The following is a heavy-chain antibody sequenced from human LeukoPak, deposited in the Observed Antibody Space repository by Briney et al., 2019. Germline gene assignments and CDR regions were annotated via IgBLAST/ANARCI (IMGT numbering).Heavy chain of an antibody. CDR2: ISSSSSTI. V-gene: IGHV3-48*01. J-gene: IGHJ6*03. D-gene: IGHD3-22*01. Sequence: GGSLRLSCAASGFTFSSYSMNWVRQAPGKGLEWVSYISSSSSTIYYADSVKGRFTISRDNAKNSLYLQMNSLRAEDTAVYYCAGDTSNYYDATGYYYGYYYMDVWGKGTTVTVSS. CDR3: AGDTSNYYDATGYYYGYYYMDV. CDR1: GFTFSSYS.